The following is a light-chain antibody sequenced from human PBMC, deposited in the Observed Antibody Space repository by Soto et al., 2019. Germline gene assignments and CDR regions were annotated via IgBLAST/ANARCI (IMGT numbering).Light chain of an antibody. CDR2: EVS. Sequence: QSVLTQPASVSGSPGQSITISCTGTSSDVGGYNYVSWYQQHPGKAPKLMIYEVSNRPSGVSNRFSRSKSGNTASLTISGLQAEDEADYYCSSYTSSSTRVFGTGTKVTVL. J-gene: IGLJ1*01. CDR3: SSYTSSSTRV. CDR1: SSDVGGYNY. V-gene: IGLV2-14*01.